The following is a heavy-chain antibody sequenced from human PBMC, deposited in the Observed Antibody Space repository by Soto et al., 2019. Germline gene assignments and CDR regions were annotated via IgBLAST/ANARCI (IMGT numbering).Heavy chain of an antibody. CDR2: IYYSGST. D-gene: IGHD3-10*01. CDR1: GGSISSYY. V-gene: IGHV4-59*01. Sequence: SETLSLTCTVSGGSISSYYWSWIRQPPGKGLEWIGYIYYSGSTNYNPSLKSRVTISVDTSKNQFSLKLSSVTAADTAVYYCARDSVPSKGDYYGSGTGYYYGMDVWGQGTTVTVS. J-gene: IGHJ6*02. CDR3: ARDSVPSKGDYYGSGTGYYYGMDV.